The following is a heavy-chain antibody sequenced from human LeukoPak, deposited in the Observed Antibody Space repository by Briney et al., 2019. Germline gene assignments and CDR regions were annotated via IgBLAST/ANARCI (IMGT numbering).Heavy chain of an antibody. Sequence: GGSLRLSCAVSGFTFNSYWMSWVRQAPGKGLEWVANIKQDGSERFYVDSVKGRFTISRDNAKNSLYLQMNSLRAEDTAVYYCARGRYCSGAGCRYFDYWGQGTLVTVSS. CDR1: GFTFNSYW. V-gene: IGHV3-7*02. CDR2: IKQDGSER. D-gene: IGHD2-15*01. J-gene: IGHJ4*02. CDR3: ARGRYCSGAGCRYFDY.